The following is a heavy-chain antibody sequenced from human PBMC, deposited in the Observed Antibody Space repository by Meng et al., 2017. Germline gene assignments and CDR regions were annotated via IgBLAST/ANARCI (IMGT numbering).Heavy chain of an antibody. Sequence: GPHLVQPPATLSLSCTVAGGSISSSSYYWGWIRQPPGKGLEWIGSIYYSGSTYYNPSLKSRVTISVDTSKNQFSLKLSSVTAADTAVYYCARDGIAAAGTGRSYFQHWGQGTLVTVSS. D-gene: IGHD6-13*01. V-gene: IGHV4-39*07. CDR3: ARDGIAAAGTGRSYFQH. J-gene: IGHJ1*01. CDR1: GGSISSSSYY. CDR2: IYYSGST.